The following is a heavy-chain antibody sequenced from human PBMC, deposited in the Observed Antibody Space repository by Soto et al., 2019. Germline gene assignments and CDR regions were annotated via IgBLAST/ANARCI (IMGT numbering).Heavy chain of an antibody. J-gene: IGHJ4*02. CDR1: GYTFTHYD. CDR2: MNPNTGNT. CDR3: ARVRWGPPFDF. D-gene: IGHD3-16*01. Sequence: QVQLVQSGADMKKPGASVKVSCKASGYTFTHYDINWVRQATGQGLEWMGWMNPNTGNTGLAQKFQDRVTMTRNTSISTAYMELSSLRSEDTALYFSARVRWGPPFDFWGQGTPVTVSS. V-gene: IGHV1-8*01.